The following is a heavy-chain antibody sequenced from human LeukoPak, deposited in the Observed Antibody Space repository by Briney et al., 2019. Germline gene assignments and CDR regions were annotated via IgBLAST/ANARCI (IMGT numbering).Heavy chain of an antibody. CDR2: ISSSGSTI. Sequence: PGGSLRLSCAASGFTFSSYEMNWVRQAPGNGLEWVSYISSSGSTIYYADSVKGRFTISRDNAKNSLYLQMNSLRAEDTAVYYCARDPRYGDYLFDYWGQGTLVTVSS. V-gene: IGHV3-48*03. D-gene: IGHD4-17*01. CDR3: ARDPRYGDYLFDY. J-gene: IGHJ4*02. CDR1: GFTFSSYE.